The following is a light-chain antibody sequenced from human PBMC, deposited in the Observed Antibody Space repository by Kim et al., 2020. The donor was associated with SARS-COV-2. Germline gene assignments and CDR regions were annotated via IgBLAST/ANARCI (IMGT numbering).Light chain of an antibody. Sequence: LTQPPSVSKAVGQTATLTCSGNISNVGDQAAAWLQQHRGHPPKLLLYSNNNRPSGISERLSASRSGTTAFLTITGLQPEDEADYYCSAWDSSLNVAIFGGGTQLTVL. CDR2: SNN. V-gene: IGLV10-54*01. CDR3: SAWDSSLNVAI. J-gene: IGLJ2*01. CDR1: ISNVGDQA.